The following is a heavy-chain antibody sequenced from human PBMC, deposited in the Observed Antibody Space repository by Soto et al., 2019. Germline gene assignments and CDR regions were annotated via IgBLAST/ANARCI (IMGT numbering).Heavy chain of an antibody. CDR1: GGSITTGGRY. D-gene: IGHD1-1*01. CDR2: IYYSGNT. V-gene: IGHV4-31*02. CDR3: AQALVFTGGDGFDI. Sequence: QVRLQEWGPGLVKPSQTLSLKCSVSGGSITTGGRYWSWIRQLPGKGLEWIGDIYYSGNTYYNASLKRRVTHSVEAAKNQFSLELSSVTAAETAVYYCAQALVFTGGDGFDIWGQGRLVTVSS. J-gene: IGHJ3*02.